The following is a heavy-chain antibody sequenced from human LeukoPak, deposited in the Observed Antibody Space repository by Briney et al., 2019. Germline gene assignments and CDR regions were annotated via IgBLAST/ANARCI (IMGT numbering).Heavy chain of an antibody. CDR2: ILASGSPT. CDR1: GFNFNSYT. J-gene: IGHJ4*02. Sequence: GGSLRLSCAASGFNFNSYTMNWVRQAPGKGLQWVANILASGSPTYYADSVKGRFIISRDNSKNTVYLQMNSLRVEDTAIYYCAKVSGDSTWPYYFDYWGQGTLVTVSS. V-gene: IGHV3-23*05. CDR3: AKVSGDSTWPYYFDY. D-gene: IGHD2-21*02.